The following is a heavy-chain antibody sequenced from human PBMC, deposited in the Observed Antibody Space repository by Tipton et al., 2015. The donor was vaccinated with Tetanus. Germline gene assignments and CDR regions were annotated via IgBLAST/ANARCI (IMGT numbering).Heavy chain of an antibody. CDR1: GGSISSYY. CDR2: IYYSGST. J-gene: IGHJ4*02. Sequence: TLSLTCTVSGGSISSYYWSWIRQPPGKGLEWIGYIYYSGSTNYNPSLKSRVTISVDTSKNQFSLKLSSVTAADTAVYYCARRSDSSGYYLFGGQGTLVTVSS. D-gene: IGHD3-22*01. V-gene: IGHV4-59*01. CDR3: ARRSDSSGYYLF.